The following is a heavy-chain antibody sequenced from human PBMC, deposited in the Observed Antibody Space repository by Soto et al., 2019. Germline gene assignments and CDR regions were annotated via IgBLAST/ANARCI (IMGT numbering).Heavy chain of an antibody. CDR2: VSYDENNK. CDR3: SRGAGITETGAHYYYGMDV. J-gene: IGHJ6*02. D-gene: IGHD6-13*01. Sequence: QVQLVESGGGVVLPGRSLRLSCAASGFTFSSYAMHWIRQPPGEGLEWVAVVSYDENNKFCADSVKGRFTISRDNSKNPEHLQMNSLRAEDTAVYNCSRGAGITETGAHYYYGMDVWGQGTTVTVSS. CDR1: GFTFSSYA. V-gene: IGHV3-30-3*01.